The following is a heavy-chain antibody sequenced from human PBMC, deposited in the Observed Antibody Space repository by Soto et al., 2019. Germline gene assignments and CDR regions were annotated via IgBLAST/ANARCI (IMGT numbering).Heavy chain of an antibody. CDR2: ISAYNGNT. J-gene: IGHJ6*02. V-gene: IGHV1-18*01. CDR1: GYTFTSYG. CDR3: ARDNVDTAMVQYYYGMDV. Sequence: ASVKVSCKASGYTFTSYGISWVRQAPGQGLEWMGWISAYNGNTNYAQKLQGRVTMTTDTSTSTAYMELRSLRSDDTAVYYCARDNVDTAMVQYYYGMDVSGQGTTVTVS. D-gene: IGHD5-18*01.